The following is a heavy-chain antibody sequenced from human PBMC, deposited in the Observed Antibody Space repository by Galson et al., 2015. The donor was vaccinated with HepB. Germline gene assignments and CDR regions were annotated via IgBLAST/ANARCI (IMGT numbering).Heavy chain of an antibody. V-gene: IGHV3-21*01. D-gene: IGHD1-26*01. Sequence: SLRLSCAASGFTFSSYGMHWVRQAPGKGLQWVSSITSSSSYIYYADSVKGRFTVSRDNAENSLFLRMNSLRAEDTAVYYCSRSWAGATLGSEYWGQGTLVTVSS. CDR1: GFTFSSYG. J-gene: IGHJ4*02. CDR3: SRSWAGATLGSEY. CDR2: ITSSSSYI.